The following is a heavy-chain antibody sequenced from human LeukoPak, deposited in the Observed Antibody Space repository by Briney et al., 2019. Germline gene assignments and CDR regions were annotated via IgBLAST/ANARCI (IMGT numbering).Heavy chain of an antibody. Sequence: PSETLSLTCTVSGGSISSSDHYWAWIRQPPGKGLEWIGSRYYSGDNYYSPSLKSRVTISVDTSRNEFALKLNSVTAADTAVYYCARQGITGRRSSSWPDYWGQGTLVTVSS. CDR3: ARQGITGRRSSSWPDY. J-gene: IGHJ4*02. CDR1: GGSISSSDHY. D-gene: IGHD6-13*01. V-gene: IGHV4-39*01. CDR2: RYYSGDN.